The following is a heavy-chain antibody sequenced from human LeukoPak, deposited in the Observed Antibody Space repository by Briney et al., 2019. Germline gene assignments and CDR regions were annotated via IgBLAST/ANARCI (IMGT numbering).Heavy chain of an antibody. CDR1: GASMRNSF. CDR3: ARGCIGGSSTSCYAGHYYYGMDV. J-gene: IGHJ6*02. CDR2: IYSSGTT. D-gene: IGHD2-2*01. Sequence: NASETLSLTCTVSGASMRNSFWSWIRQPAGKGLEWIGRIYSSGTTNYNPSLKSRVTLSVDTSKNQFSLKLSSVTAADTAVYYCARGCIGGSSTSCYAGHYYYGMDVWGQGTTVTVSS. V-gene: IGHV4-4*07.